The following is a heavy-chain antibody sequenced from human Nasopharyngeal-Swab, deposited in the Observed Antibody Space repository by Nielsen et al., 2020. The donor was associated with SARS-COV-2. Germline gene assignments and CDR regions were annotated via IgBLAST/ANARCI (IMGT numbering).Heavy chain of an antibody. D-gene: IGHD6-13*01. CDR3: AAEATGTDAFDI. J-gene: IGHJ3*02. V-gene: IGHV3-30*04. CDR2: ISSDGSNK. Sequence: GESLKISCAASGFTFSSYAMHWVRQAPGKGLEWVAVISSDGSNKYYADSVKGRFTISRDNSKNTLYLQMNSLRAEDTAVYYCAAEATGTDAFDIWGQGTMVTVSS. CDR1: GFTFSSYA.